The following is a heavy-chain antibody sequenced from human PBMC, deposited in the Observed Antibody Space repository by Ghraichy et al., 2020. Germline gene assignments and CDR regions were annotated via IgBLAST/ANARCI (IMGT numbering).Heavy chain of an antibody. CDR3: ARRPGLAAAGHP. D-gene: IGHD6-13*01. V-gene: IGHV4-39*01. CDR1: GGSISSSSFN. Sequence: SETLSLTCTVSGGSISSSSFNWVWIGQCPGKGLEWIGSIYYSGSTYYNPSLKSRVTMSVDTSKNQFSLKLSSVTAADTAVYYCARRPGLAAAGHPWVQGTLGTVSS. CDR2: IYYSGST. J-gene: IGHJ5*02.